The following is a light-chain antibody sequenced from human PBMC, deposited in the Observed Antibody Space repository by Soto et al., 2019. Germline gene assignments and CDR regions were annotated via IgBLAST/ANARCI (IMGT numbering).Light chain of an antibody. CDR3: QSYDSSLSGVV. CDR2: GNS. Sequence: QSVLTQPPSVSGAPGQRDTISCTGSSSNIGAGYDVHWYQQLPGTVPKLLIYGNSNRPSGVPVRFSGSKSGTSASLAITGLQAEDEADYYGQSYDSSLSGVVFGGGTKLTVL. CDR1: SSNIGAGYD. J-gene: IGLJ2*01. V-gene: IGLV1-40*01.